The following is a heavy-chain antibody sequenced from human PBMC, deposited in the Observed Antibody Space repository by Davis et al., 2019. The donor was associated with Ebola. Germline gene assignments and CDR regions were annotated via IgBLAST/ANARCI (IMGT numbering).Heavy chain of an antibody. CDR3: AKGVNIVVVPAAIRYYYYGMDV. Sequence: GGSLRLSCAASGFTFSSYWMSWVRQAPGKGLEWVSAISGSGGSTYYADSVKGRFTISRDNSKNTLYLQMNSLRAEDTAVYYCAKGVNIVVVPAAIRYYYYGMDVWGQGTTVTVSS. CDR1: GFTFSSYW. J-gene: IGHJ6*02. CDR2: ISGSGGST. V-gene: IGHV3-23*01. D-gene: IGHD2-2*01.